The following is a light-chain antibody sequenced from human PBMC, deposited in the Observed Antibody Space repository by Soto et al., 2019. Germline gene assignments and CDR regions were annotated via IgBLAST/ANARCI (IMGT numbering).Light chain of an antibody. CDR3: QQQSSYLFT. CDR2: DAS. J-gene: IGKJ2*01. CDR1: QSISSW. Sequence: DIQMTQSPSTLSASVGDRVTITCRASQSISSWLAWYQQKPGKAPKLLIYDASSLESGVPSRFSGSGSGTEFSLTTSSLQPNDFATYYCQQQSSYLFTFGQGTKVEIK. V-gene: IGKV1-5*01.